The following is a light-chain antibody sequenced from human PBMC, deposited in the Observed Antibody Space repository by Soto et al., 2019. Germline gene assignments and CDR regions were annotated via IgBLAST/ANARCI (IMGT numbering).Light chain of an antibody. V-gene: IGKV3-20*01. CDR2: DAS. Sequence: EIVLTQSPGTLSLSPGERATLSCRASQTISSNSLAWYQQKPGQSPRLLIFDASTRASGTPDRFSGSGSGTDFTLTISRLEPEDCAEYYCHQYACSLWTFGQGTKVEI. CDR3: HQYACSLWT. J-gene: IGKJ1*01. CDR1: QTISSNS.